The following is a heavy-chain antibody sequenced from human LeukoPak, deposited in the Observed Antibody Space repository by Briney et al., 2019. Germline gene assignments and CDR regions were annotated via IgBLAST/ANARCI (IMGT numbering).Heavy chain of an antibody. D-gene: IGHD6-6*01. J-gene: IGHJ4*02. V-gene: IGHV1-2*02. CDR2: INPNTGDT. CDR1: GDTFTAYY. CDR3: AHFSRSSGVDN. Sequence: ASVRVSCKASGDTFTAYYMHWVRPAPGEGLGWMGWINPNTGDTKYAQKFQGRVTMTKDASISTAYMDLSRLTYDDTAVYYCAHFSRSSGVDNWGQGTLVIVSS.